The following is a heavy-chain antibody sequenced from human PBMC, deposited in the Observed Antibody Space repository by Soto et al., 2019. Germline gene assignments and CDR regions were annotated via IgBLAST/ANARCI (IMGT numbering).Heavy chain of an antibody. CDR1: GGTFSSYA. Sequence: QVQLVQSGAEVKKPGSSVKVSCKASGGTFSSYAISWVRQAPGQGLEWMGGIIPIFGTANYAQKFQGRVTITADESTSTAYMELSSLRSEDTAVYYCARDRGVYYGSGSYPNWFDPWGQGTLVTVSS. J-gene: IGHJ5*02. D-gene: IGHD3-10*01. V-gene: IGHV1-69*01. CDR3: ARDRGVYYGSGSYPNWFDP. CDR2: IIPIFGTA.